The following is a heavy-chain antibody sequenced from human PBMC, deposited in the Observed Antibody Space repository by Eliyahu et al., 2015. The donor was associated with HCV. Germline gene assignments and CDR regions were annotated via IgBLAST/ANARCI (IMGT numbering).Heavy chain of an antibody. CDR2: IYPGDSDT. CDR1: GYSFSTSW. D-gene: IGHD2-2*01. J-gene: IGHJ4*02. CDR3: AKCGSSTNCRRLDS. Sequence: EVQLVQSGAEVRKPGDSLQISCKASGYSFSTSWIAWXRQRPGKGLEWMGIIYPGDSDTTYSPTFQGQVTISVDRSTSTAYLQWDTLRTSNTATYYCAKCGSSTNCRRLDSWGQGTLVTVSS. V-gene: IGHV5-51*03.